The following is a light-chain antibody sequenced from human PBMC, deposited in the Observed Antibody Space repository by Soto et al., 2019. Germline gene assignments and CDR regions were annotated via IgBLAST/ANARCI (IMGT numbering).Light chain of an antibody. J-gene: IGLJ2*01. V-gene: IGLV4-69*01. Sequence: QSVLTQSPSASASLGTSVKLTCTLSSGHSSYAIAWHQQQPEKGPRYLMKLHSDGSHNKGDGIPDRFSGSSSGAERYLTISSLQSEDEADYYRQSWDTGIRVFGGGTKLTVL. CDR3: QSWDTGIRV. CDR2: LHSDGSH. CDR1: SGHSSYA.